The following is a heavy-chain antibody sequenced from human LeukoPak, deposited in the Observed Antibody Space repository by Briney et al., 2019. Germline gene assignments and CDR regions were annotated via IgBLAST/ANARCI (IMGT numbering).Heavy chain of an antibody. D-gene: IGHD3-16*02. CDR1: GGSITFGSYY. Sequence: PSQTLSLTCTVSGGSITFGSYYWTWIRQPAGKGLEWIGRIYTSGRTFYNPTLKSRVTISMDTSMNQFSLRLNSVTAADTAVYYCARARVIPASFDDWGQGALVTVSS. J-gene: IGHJ4*02. CDR3: ARARVIPASFDD. V-gene: IGHV4-61*02. CDR2: IYTSGRT.